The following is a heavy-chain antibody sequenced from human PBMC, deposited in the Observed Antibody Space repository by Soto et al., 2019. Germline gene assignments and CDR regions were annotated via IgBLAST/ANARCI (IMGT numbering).Heavy chain of an antibody. D-gene: IGHD1-1*01. V-gene: IGHV3-7*05. CDR2: IRLDGSHK. CDR3: ARDVGYG. CDR1: GFTFSNYW. Sequence: PGGSLRLSCAASGFTFSNYWMSWVRQAPGKGLEWVANIRLDGSHKYYVDSVKGRFTISRDNAKNSLFLQMNSLRADDTAVYYCARDVGYGWGQGTLVTVSS. J-gene: IGHJ4*02.